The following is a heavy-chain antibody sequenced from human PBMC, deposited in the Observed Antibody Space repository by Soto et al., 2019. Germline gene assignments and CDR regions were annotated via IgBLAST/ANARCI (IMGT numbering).Heavy chain of an antibody. V-gene: IGHV1-18*01. CDR2: ISAYNGNT. D-gene: IGHD5-12*01. CDR3: ARDVAIYSGYDSPVIY. Sequence: APGRVSCKASGYTFTSYGISWVRQAPGQGLEWMGWISAYNGNTNYAQKLQGRVTMTTDTSTSTAYMELRSLRSDDTAVYYCARDVAIYSGYDSPVIYWGQGTLVTVSS. J-gene: IGHJ4*02. CDR1: GYTFTSYG.